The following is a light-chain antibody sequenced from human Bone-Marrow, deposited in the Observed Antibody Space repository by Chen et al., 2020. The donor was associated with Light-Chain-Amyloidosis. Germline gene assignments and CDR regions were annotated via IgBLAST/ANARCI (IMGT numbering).Light chain of an antibody. CDR2: AVS. CDR1: SGDVGTYNY. V-gene: IGLV2-14*01. CDR3: SSFTSSSSYV. J-gene: IGLJ1*01. Sequence: QSALTHPASASGSPGQSITISCTGTSGDVGTYNYVSWYQQHQGKAPKVMIDAVSNRPSGVSNRFSGSKSGNTASLTISGLQAEDEADYYCSSFTSSSSYVFGPGTKVTVL.